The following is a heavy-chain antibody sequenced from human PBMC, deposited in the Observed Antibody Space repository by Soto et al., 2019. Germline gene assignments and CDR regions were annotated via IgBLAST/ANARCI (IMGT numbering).Heavy chain of an antibody. J-gene: IGHJ4*02. Sequence: QVQLVQSGSEVKKPGSSVKVSCKASGGSFSSNPISGVRRAPGQGLEWMAGIIPIFATVHYAQKFQGRVTITADESTSTAYMELTSLRSEDTAVYFCARGGRGYSSAPRYYFDYWGQGTLVTVSS. CDR1: GGSFSSNP. D-gene: IGHD5-18*01. CDR2: IIPIFATV. V-gene: IGHV1-69*01. CDR3: ARGGRGYSSAPRYYFDY.